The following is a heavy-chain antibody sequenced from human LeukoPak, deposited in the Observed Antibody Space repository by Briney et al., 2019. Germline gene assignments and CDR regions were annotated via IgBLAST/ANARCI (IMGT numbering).Heavy chain of an antibody. V-gene: IGHV3-21*04. J-gene: IGHJ4*02. CDR1: GFTFSSYT. CDR2: ISYSSNYI. CDR3: AKDRNWGYFDF. Sequence: GGSLRLSCAASGFTFSSYTMNWVRQAPGKGLEWVSSISYSSNYIYYSDSVKGRFTISRDTSKNTLYLQMSSLRAEDTAVYYCAKDRNWGYFDFWGLGTLVTVSS. D-gene: IGHD7-27*01.